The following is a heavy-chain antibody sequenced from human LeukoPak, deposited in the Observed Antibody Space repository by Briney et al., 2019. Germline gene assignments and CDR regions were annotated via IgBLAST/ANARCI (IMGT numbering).Heavy chain of an antibody. CDR1: GFTFSSYA. J-gene: IGHJ4*02. V-gene: IGHV3-30-3*01. D-gene: IGHD6-6*01. CDR2: ISYDGSNK. Sequence: GRSLRLSCATSGFTFSSYAMHWVRQAPGKGLEWVAVISYDGSNKYYADSVKGRFTISRDNSKNTLYLQMNSLRAEDTAVYYCARDSSAAPYFDYWGQGTLVTVSS. CDR3: ARDSSAAPYFDY.